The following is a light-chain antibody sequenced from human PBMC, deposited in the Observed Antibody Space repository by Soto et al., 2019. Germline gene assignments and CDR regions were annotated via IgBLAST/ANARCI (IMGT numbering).Light chain of an antibody. J-gene: IGKJ4*01. Sequence: IGVSNSPGTVSLSPGDRATLSCRASESVPLNYLAWNQQKPGQNPVVLIYRGSNRATDIPDRFSGSGSWTDFTLTISILEAADFTVYYCQQYGSSPLTFGGGTKVDVK. CDR2: RGS. CDR3: QQYGSSPLT. V-gene: IGKV3-20*01. CDR1: ESVPLNY.